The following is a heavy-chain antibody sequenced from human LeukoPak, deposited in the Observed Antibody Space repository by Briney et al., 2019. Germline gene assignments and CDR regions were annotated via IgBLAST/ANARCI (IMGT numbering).Heavy chain of an antibody. J-gene: IGHJ6*02. D-gene: IGHD2-2*01. V-gene: IGHV3-21*01. CDR3: ARRYCSSTSCYPYYYYYGMDV. Sequence: GGSLRLSCAASGFTFSSYWMSWVRQAPGKGLEWVSSISSSSSYIYYADSVKGRFTISRDNAKNSLYLQMNSLRAEDTAVYYCARRYCSSTSCYPYYYYYGMDVWGQGTTVTVSS. CDR1: GFTFSSYW. CDR2: ISSSSSYI.